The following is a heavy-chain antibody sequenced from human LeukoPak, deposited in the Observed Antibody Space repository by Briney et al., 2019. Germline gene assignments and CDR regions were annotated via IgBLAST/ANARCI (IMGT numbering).Heavy chain of an antibody. V-gene: IGHV3-30-3*01. CDR2: ISYDGSNK. J-gene: IGHJ4*02. D-gene: IGHD3-22*01. CDR1: GFTFSSYA. CDR3: ARASYYYDSSGYYKY. Sequence: GRSLRLSCAAPGFTFSSYAMHWVRQAPGKGLEWVAVISYDGSNKYYADSVKGRFTISRDNSKNTLYLQMNSLRAEDTAVYYCARASYYYDSSGYYKYWGQGTLVTVSS.